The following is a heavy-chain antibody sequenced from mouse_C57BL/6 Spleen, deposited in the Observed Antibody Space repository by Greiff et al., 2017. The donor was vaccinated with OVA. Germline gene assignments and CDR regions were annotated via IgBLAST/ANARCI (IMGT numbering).Heavy chain of an antibody. D-gene: IGHD1-3*01. V-gene: IGHV1-22*01. J-gene: IGHJ3*01. Sequence: DVHLVESGPELVKPGASVKLSCKASGYTFTDYNMHWVKQSPGQSLEWIGYINPNNGGTSYNQKFKGKATLPVNKSSSTAYMELRSLTSEDSAVYYCARPPPAHAPSWFADWGKGTLVTVSA. CDR1: GYTFTDYN. CDR3: ARPPPAHAPSWFAD. CDR2: INPNNGGT.